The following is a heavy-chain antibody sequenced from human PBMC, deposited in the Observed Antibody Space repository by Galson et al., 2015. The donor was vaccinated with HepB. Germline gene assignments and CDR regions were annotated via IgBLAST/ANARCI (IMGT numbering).Heavy chain of an antibody. Sequence: CAISGDSVSDYSTAWNWIRQSPSRGLEWLGRTYYRSKWSNDYAESVKGRITISAETSKNQFSLHLTSVTPDDTAVYYCARDWIVVLPSPIVSFDIWGQGTMVIVSS. CDR1: GDSVSDYSTA. J-gene: IGHJ3*02. V-gene: IGHV6-1*01. CDR2: TYYRSKWSN. D-gene: IGHD5/OR15-5a*01. CDR3: ARDWIVVLPSPIVSFDI.